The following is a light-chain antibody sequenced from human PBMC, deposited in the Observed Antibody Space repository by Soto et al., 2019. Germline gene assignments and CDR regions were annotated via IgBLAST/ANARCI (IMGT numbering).Light chain of an antibody. Sequence: EIVLTQSPGTLSLSPGERATLSCRTSQTVSSSYLAWYQQKPGQAPRLLIFGASNRATGIPARFSGSGSGTDFTLTISSLEPEDFAVYYCQQRSNWPSITFGQGTRLEI. CDR1: QTVSSSY. J-gene: IGKJ5*01. CDR2: GAS. CDR3: QQRSNWPSIT. V-gene: IGKV3-11*01.